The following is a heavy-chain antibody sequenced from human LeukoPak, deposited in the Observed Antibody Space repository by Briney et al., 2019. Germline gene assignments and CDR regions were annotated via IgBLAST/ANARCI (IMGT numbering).Heavy chain of an antibody. CDR2: IYYSGST. Sequence: SETLSLTCAVYGGSFSGYYWSWIRQPPGKGLEWIGYIYYSGSTNYNPSLKSRVTISVDTSKNQFSLKLSSVTAADTAVYYCARLGYSYAKNWGQGTLVTVSS. D-gene: IGHD5-18*01. V-gene: IGHV4-34*01. CDR1: GGSFSGYY. J-gene: IGHJ4*02. CDR3: ARLGYSYAKN.